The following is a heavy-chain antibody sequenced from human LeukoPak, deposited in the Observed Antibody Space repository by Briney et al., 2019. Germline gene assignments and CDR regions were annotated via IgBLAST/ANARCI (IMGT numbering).Heavy chain of an antibody. CDR2: ISSSSSYI. V-gene: IGHV3-21*01. CDR1: GFTFSSYS. D-gene: IGHD3-22*01. Sequence: GGSLRLSCAASGFTFSSYSMNWVRQAPGKGLEWVSSISSSSSYIYYADSVKGRFTISRDNAKNSLYLQMNSLRAEDTAVYYCARDGDYYDSSGYLNWGQGTLVTVS. J-gene: IGHJ4*02. CDR3: ARDGDYYDSSGYLN.